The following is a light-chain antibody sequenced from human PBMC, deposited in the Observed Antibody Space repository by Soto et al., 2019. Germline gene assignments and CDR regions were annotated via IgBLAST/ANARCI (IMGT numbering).Light chain of an antibody. J-gene: IGKJ1*01. V-gene: IGKV3-15*01. CDR2: GAS. CDR3: QQYTYWPPVT. Sequence: EIVMTQSPATLSVSPGERATLSCRASQSVGGNLAWYQQKPGQAPRLLIYGASTRATGIPARFSGSGSGTEFNLTIISLQSEDFAVYYCQQYTYWPPVTFGQGTKVEIK. CDR1: QSVGGN.